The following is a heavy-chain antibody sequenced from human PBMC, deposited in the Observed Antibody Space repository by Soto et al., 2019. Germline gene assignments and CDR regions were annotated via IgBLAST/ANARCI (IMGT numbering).Heavy chain of an antibody. V-gene: IGHV3-74*01. CDR3: AREGDGTSGYYQDY. J-gene: IGHJ4*01. CDR2: INSDESST. CDR1: GFTFGSYA. D-gene: IGHD3-22*01. Sequence: GGSLRLSCAASGFTFGSYAMSWVRQAPGKGLVWVSRINSDESSTSYADSAKGRFTISRDNAKNTLYLQMNSLRAEDTAVYYCAREGDGTSGYYQDYWGHGTLVTVSS.